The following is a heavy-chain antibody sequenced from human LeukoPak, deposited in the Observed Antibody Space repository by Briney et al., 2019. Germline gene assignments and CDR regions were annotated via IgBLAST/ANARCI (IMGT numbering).Heavy chain of an antibody. Sequence: GGSLRLSCAASGLTFSSYAMSWVRQAPGKGLEWVAVISYDGSNKYYADSVKGRFTISRDNSKNTLYLQMNSLRAEDTAVYYCARGGVLRYFDWLLHPPDAFDIWGQGTMVTVSS. V-gene: IGHV3-30-3*01. D-gene: IGHD3-9*01. CDR3: ARGGVLRYFDWLLHPPDAFDI. J-gene: IGHJ3*02. CDR1: GLTFSSYA. CDR2: ISYDGSNK.